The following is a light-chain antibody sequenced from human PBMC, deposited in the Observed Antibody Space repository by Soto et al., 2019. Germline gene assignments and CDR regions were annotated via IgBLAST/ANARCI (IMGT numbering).Light chain of an antibody. CDR1: QSVSSSY. J-gene: IGKJ1*01. V-gene: IGKV3-20*01. CDR2: GAS. Sequence: ETVLTQSPGTLSLSPGERATLSCRASQSVSSSYLAWYQQKPGQAPRLLIYGASSRATGIPDRFGGSGSGTDFTLTITRLEPEDFAVYYCQHYASAFGQGTKVEIK. CDR3: QHYASA.